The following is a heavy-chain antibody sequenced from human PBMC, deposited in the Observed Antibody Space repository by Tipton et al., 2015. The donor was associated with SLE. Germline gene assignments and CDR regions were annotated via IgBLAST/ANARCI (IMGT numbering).Heavy chain of an antibody. V-gene: IGHV4-39*07. D-gene: IGHD1-26*01. J-gene: IGHJ6*02. CDR3: ARDQWELLGYYYYGMDV. Sequence: GSLRLSCTVSGGSISSSSYYWGWIRQPPGKGLEWIGSIYYSGSTYYNPSLKSRVTISVDTSKNQFSLKLSSVTAADTAVYYCARDQWELLGYYYYGMDVWGQGTTVTVSS. CDR2: IYYSGST. CDR1: GGSISSSSYY.